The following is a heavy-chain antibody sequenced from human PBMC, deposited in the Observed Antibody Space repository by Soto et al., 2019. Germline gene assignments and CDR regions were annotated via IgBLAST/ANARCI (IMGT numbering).Heavy chain of an antibody. CDR1: GFTFSTYW. CDR3: ARGIAAAGFDY. D-gene: IGHD6-13*01. CDR2: INSDGSST. V-gene: IGHV3-74*01. Sequence: PGGSLRLSCAASGFTFSTYWMRWVRQAPGKGLVWLSHINSDGSSTTYADSVKGRFTISRDNAKNTLYLQMNSLRAEDTAVYYCARGIAAAGFDYWGQGTLVTVSS. J-gene: IGHJ4*02.